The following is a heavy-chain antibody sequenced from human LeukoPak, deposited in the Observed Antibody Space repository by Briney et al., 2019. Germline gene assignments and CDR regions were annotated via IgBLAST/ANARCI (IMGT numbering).Heavy chain of an antibody. CDR1: GFTFSNYE. D-gene: IGHD2-15*01. J-gene: IGHJ5*02. V-gene: IGHV3-48*03. CDR3: ARDRIMVVGPYNWFDP. CDR2: ISSSGSTI. Sequence: PGGSLRLFCATSGFTFSNYEMIWLRQAPGKGLEWISYISSSGSTIYYADSVKGRFTISRDNAENSLYLHMSSLRAEDTAVYYCARDRIMVVGPYNWFDPWGRGTLVTVSS.